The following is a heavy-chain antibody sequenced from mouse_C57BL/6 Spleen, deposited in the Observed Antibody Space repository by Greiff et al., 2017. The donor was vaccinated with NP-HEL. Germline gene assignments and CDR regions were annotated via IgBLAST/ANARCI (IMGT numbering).Heavy chain of an antibody. Sequence: EVQLQESGGGLVQPGGSMKLSCAASGFTFSDAWMDWVRQSPEKGLEWVAEIRNKANNHATYYAESVKGRFTISRDDSKSSVYLQMNSLRAEDTGIYYCTRTVVVDYFDYWGQGTTLTVSS. CDR2: IRNKANNHAT. D-gene: IGHD1-1*01. J-gene: IGHJ2*01. V-gene: IGHV6-6*01. CDR3: TRTVVVDYFDY. CDR1: GFTFSDAW.